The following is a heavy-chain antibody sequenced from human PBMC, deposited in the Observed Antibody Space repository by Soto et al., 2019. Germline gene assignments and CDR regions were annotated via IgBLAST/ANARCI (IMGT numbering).Heavy chain of an antibody. CDR2: SYAAGAT. CDR1: GFTVSSSS. Sequence: EVELVETGGGLIQPGGSLRLSCAASGFTVSSSSMSWVRQAPGKGLEWVSLSYAAGATYYGDSVKGRFTISRDTSKITLSLQMTSLRADDTAVYYCARDDSFLGAPFHYWGQGTLVTVSS. V-gene: IGHV3-53*02. J-gene: IGHJ4*02. CDR3: ARDDSFLGAPFHY. D-gene: IGHD3-16*01.